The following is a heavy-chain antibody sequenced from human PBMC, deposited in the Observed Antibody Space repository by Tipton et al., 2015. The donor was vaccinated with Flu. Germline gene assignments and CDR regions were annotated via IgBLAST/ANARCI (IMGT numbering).Heavy chain of an antibody. J-gene: IGHJ5*02. D-gene: IGHD6-19*01. CDR3: ARVKGLAPSRVRNWFDP. CDR2: INPNSGGT. Sequence: QVQLVQSGAEVKKPGASVKVSCKASGYTFTGYYMHWVRQAPGQGLEWMGWINPNSGGTNYAQKFQGRVTMTRDTSISTAYMELSRLRSDDTAVYYCARVKGLAPSRVRNWFDPWGQGTLVTVSS. V-gene: IGHV1-2*02. CDR1: GYTFTGYY.